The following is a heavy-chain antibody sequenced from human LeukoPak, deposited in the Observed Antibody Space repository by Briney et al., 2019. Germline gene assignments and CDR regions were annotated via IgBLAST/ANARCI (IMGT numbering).Heavy chain of an antibody. CDR2: VYDTGST. V-gene: IGHV4-61*02. CDR1: GGSISSGSYY. CDR3: ASCHYGSFDY. Sequence: SSETLSLTCTVSGGSISSGSYYWSWIRQPAGKGLEWIGRVYDTGSTNYSPSLKSRVTISVDTSKNQFSLKLSSVTAADTAVYYCASCHYGSFDYWGQGTLVTVSS. J-gene: IGHJ4*02. D-gene: IGHD3-10*01.